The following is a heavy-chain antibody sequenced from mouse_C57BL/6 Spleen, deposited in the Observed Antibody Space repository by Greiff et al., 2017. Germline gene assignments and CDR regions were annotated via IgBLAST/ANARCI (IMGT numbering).Heavy chain of an antibody. J-gene: IGHJ3*01. V-gene: IGHV1-22*01. CDR1: GYTFTDYN. Sequence: EVQLQQSGPELVKPGASVKMSCKASGYTFTDYNMHWVKQSHGKSLEWIGYINPNNGGTSYNQKFKGKATLTVNKSSSTAYMELRSLTSEDSAVYYCARLEYYGSSYAAWFAYWGQGTLVTVSA. CDR2: INPNNGGT. D-gene: IGHD1-1*01. CDR3: ARLEYYGSSYAAWFAY.